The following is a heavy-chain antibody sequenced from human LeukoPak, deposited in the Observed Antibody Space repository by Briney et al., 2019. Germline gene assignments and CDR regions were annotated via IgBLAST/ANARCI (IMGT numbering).Heavy chain of an antibody. J-gene: IGHJ4*02. CDR2: IDPSDSYT. V-gene: IGHV5-10-1*01. CDR3: ARQIEAGATSPFDY. D-gene: IGHD1-26*01. CDR1: GYSFTTLY. Sequence: GESLRTSCQASGYSFTTLYISWVRQMPGKGLEWMGRIDPSDSYTDYSPAFEGHVTISVDQSINTAFLQWSSLKASDTAMYYCARQIEAGATSPFDYWGQGTLVTVSS.